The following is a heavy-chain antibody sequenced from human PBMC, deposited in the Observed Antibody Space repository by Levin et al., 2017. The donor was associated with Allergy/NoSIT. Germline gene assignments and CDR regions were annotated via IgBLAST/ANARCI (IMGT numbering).Heavy chain of an antibody. CDR2: IRWDGAT. V-gene: IGHV3-9*02. D-gene: IGHD2-21*02. CDR3: ARDLGDVTAALGN. J-gene: IGHJ4*02. CDR1: GFTTDYYA. Sequence: SLKISCAATGFTTDYYAMHWVRQGPGKGLEWVSGIRWDGATGYADSVKGRFTISRDDAKTSLYLQMNSLRPDDTALYYCARDLGDVTAALGNWGQGTPVTVSS.